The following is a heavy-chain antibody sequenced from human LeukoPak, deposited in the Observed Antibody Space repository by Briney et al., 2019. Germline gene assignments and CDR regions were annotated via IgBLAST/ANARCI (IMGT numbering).Heavy chain of an antibody. Sequence: SETLSLTYAVYGGSFSGYYWSWLRQPPGKGLEWIGEINHSGSTNYNPSLKSRVTISVDTSKNQFSLKLSSVTAADTAVYYCARGLTYCYDSSGSMRTRFDYWGQGTLVTVSS. CDR2: INHSGST. V-gene: IGHV4-34*01. J-gene: IGHJ4*02. D-gene: IGHD3-22*01. CDR3: ARGLTYCYDSSGSMRTRFDY. CDR1: GGSFSGYY.